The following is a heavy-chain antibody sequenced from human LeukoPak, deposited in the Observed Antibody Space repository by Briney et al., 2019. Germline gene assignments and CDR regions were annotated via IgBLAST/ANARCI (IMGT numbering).Heavy chain of an antibody. CDR1: GFTATSNY. D-gene: IGHD1-26*01. CDR3: ARELREHGVFDI. V-gene: IGHV3-53*01. J-gene: IGHJ3*02. CDR2: IYSDVST. Sequence: GGSLRLSCAASGFTATSNYTSWVRQGPGKGLEWVSEIYSDVSTYYAASVKGRFSISRDNSKNTVYLQMNSLRAEDTAVYYCARELREHGVFDIWGQGTMVTVSS.